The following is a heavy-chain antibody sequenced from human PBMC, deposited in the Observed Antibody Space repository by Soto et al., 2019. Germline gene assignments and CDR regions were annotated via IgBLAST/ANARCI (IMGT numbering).Heavy chain of an antibody. CDR1: GYTFTSYG. CDR2: ISAYNGNT. V-gene: IGHV1-18*01. D-gene: IGHD3-22*01. CDR3: ASEDRDDSSGYYYYYGMDV. Sequence: QVQLVQSGAEVKKHGASVKVSCKASGYTFTSYGISWVRQAPGQGLEWMGWISAYNGNTNYAQKLQGRVTMTTDTSTSTASMELRSLRSDDTAVYYCASEDRDDSSGYYYYYGMDVWGHATTVTFSS. J-gene: IGHJ6*02.